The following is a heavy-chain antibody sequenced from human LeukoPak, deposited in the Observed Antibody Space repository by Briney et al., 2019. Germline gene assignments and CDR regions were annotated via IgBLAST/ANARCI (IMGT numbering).Heavy chain of an antibody. J-gene: IGHJ4*02. Sequence: GGSLRLSCAASGFTFSSYAMSWVRQAPGKGLEWVSAISGSGGNTYYADSVKGRFTISRDNSKNTLYLQMNSLRAEDTAVYYCAKAVRDYGSGSYHYWGQGTLVTVSS. CDR3: AKAVRDYGSGSYHY. V-gene: IGHV3-23*01. CDR1: GFTFSSYA. CDR2: ISGSGGNT. D-gene: IGHD3-10*01.